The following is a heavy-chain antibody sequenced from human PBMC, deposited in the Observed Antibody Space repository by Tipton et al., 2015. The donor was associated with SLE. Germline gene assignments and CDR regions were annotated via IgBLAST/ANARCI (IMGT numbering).Heavy chain of an antibody. CDR3: ARVAYDFWSGYSYYFDY. D-gene: IGHD3-3*01. V-gene: IGHV4-4*07. J-gene: IGHJ4*02. Sequence: TLSLTCTVSGGSISSYYWSWIRQPAGKGLEWIGRIYTSGSTNYNPSLTSRVTMSVDTSKNQFSLKLSSVTAADTAVYYCARVAYDFWSGYSYYFDYWGQGTLVTVSS. CDR2: IYTSGST. CDR1: GGSISSYY.